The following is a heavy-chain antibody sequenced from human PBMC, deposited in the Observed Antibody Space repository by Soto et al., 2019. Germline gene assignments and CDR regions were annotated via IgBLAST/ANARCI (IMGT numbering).Heavy chain of an antibody. CDR2: INWNGGST. CDR1: GFTFDDYG. J-gene: IGHJ6*02. D-gene: IGHD2-2*01. CDR3: ARDGWFGSSTSYYYGMDV. V-gene: IGHV3-20*04. Sequence: GGSLRLSCAASGFTFDDYGMSWVRQAPGKGLEWVSGINWNGGSTGYADSVKGRFTISRDNAKNSLYLQMNSLRAEDTALYYCARDGWFGSSTSYYYGMDVWGQGTTVTVSS.